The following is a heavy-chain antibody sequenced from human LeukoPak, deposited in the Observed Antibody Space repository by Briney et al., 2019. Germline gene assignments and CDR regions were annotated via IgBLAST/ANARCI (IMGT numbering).Heavy chain of an antibody. Sequence: ASVKVSCKVSGYTLTELSMHWVRQAPGKGLEWMGGFDPEDGETIYAQKFQGRVTMTEDTSTDTAYMELSSLRSEDTAVYYCATTGSGDYTGVWFDPWGQGTLVTVSS. V-gene: IGHV1-24*01. CDR1: GYTLTELS. J-gene: IGHJ5*02. CDR2: FDPEDGET. D-gene: IGHD4-17*01. CDR3: ATTGSGDYTGVWFDP.